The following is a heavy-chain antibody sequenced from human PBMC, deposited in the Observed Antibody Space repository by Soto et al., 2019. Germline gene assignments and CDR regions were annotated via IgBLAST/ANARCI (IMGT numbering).Heavy chain of an antibody. V-gene: IGHV1-8*01. CDR1: GYTFTTYD. CDR2: MNPNSGNT. CDR3: ARDASGWYELDY. D-gene: IGHD6-19*01. J-gene: IGHJ4*02. Sequence: QVQLVQSGAEVKKPGASVKVSCKASGYTFTTYDINWVRQATGQGLEWMGWMNPNSGNTGYAQKFRGRVTMTRNTSISTAYMELSSLRSEDTAVYYCARDASGWYELDYWGQGILVTVSS.